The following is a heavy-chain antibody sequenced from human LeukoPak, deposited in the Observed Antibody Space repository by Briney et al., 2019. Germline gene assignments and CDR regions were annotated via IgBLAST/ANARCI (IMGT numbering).Heavy chain of an antibody. Sequence: PSETLSLTCTVSGYSISSGYYWGWIRQPPGKGLEWIWSIYHSGSTYYNPSLKSRVTISVDTSKNQFSLKLSSVTAADTAVYYCARSRYEFEWLHHDGFDIWGQGTMVTVSS. V-gene: IGHV4-38-2*02. CDR1: GYSISSGYY. CDR2: IYHSGST. J-gene: IGHJ3*02. CDR3: ARSRYEFEWLHHDGFDI. D-gene: IGHD3-3*01.